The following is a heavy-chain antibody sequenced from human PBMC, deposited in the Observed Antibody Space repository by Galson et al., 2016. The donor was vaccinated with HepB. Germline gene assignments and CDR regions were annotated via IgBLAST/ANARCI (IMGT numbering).Heavy chain of an antibody. CDR3: ARLRENWDEPPVFDY. CDR1: GDPISSYSYY. J-gene: IGHJ4*02. D-gene: IGHD1-1*01. Sequence: SETLSLTCTVSGDPISSYSYYWGWIRQPPGKGLEWIASIYSSGTTHYNPSLKSRVTMSIDTSKNQFSLKVKSVTAADTAVFYCARLRENWDEPPVFDYWGQGTLVTVSS. CDR2: IYSSGTT. V-gene: IGHV4-39*01.